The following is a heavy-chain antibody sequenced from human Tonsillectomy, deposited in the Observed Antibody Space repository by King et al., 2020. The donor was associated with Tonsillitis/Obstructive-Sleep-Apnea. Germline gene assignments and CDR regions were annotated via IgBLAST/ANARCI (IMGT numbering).Heavy chain of an antibody. V-gene: IGHV1-24*01. CDR3: ATSRGGNYYNAFDV. CDR1: VHTLSEFS. CDR2: FDPEDGET. D-gene: IGHD1-26*01. Sequence: GQLVQSGAEVRKPGASVKVSCKVSVHTLSEFSMHWVRQAPGKGLEWRGSFDPEDGETIYAQTFQGRVTMTEDTSTDTAYMELGSLRSEDTAVYYCATSRGGNYYNAFDVWGQGTMVTVSS. J-gene: IGHJ3*01.